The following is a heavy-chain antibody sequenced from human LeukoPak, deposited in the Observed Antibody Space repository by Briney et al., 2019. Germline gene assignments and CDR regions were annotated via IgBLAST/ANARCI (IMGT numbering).Heavy chain of an antibody. CDR1: GGSISTYY. CDR3: ARDHWLLSSNTWYYYGMDV. D-gene: IGHD3-9*01. V-gene: IGHV4-59*01. CDR2: IEHSGST. Sequence: PSETLSLTCAVSGGSISTYYWSWIRQPPGKGLEWIGYIEHSGSTSYNPSLKSRATIFVDTSKNLFSLILSSVTAADTAVYYCARDHWLLSSNTWYYYGMDVWGQGTTVTVSS. J-gene: IGHJ6*02.